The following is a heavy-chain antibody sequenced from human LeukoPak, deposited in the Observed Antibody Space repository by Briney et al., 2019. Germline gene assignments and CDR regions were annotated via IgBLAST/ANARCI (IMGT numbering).Heavy chain of an antibody. V-gene: IGHV4-59*01. J-gene: IGHJ4*02. CDR3: AALDTYYDILTGPLY. CDR1: GGSISSYY. Sequence: KPSETLSLTCTVSGGSISSYYWSWIRQPPGKGLEWIGYIYYSGSTNYNPSLKSRVTISVDTSKNQFSLKLSSVTAADTAVYYCAALDTYYDILTGPLYWGQGTLVTVSS. CDR2: IYYSGST. D-gene: IGHD3-9*01.